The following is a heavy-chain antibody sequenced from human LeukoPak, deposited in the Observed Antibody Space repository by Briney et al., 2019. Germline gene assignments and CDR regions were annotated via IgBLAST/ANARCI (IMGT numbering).Heavy chain of an antibody. J-gene: IGHJ4*02. CDR2: ISGSGGST. Sequence: GGSLRLSCAASGFTFSSYAMSWVRQAPGKGLEWVSAISGSGGSTYYAGSVKGRFTISRDNSKNTLYLQMNSLRAEDTAVYYCAKMIVGATTWDYWGQGTLVTVSS. CDR3: AKMIVGATTWDY. V-gene: IGHV3-23*01. D-gene: IGHD1-26*01. CDR1: GFTFSSYA.